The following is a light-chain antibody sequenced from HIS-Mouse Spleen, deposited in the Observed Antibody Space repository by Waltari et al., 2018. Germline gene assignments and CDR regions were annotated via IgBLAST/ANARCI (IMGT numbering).Light chain of an antibody. J-gene: IGKJ2*01. CDR3: QQYNSYSMYT. Sequence: DIQMTQSPPTLSASVGDRVTITCRASQSINSWLAWYQQKPGKAPKLLIYKASSLESGVPSRFSGSGSGTEFTLTISSLQPDDFATYYCQQYNSYSMYTFGQGTKLEIK. V-gene: IGKV1-5*03. CDR2: KAS. CDR1: QSINSW.